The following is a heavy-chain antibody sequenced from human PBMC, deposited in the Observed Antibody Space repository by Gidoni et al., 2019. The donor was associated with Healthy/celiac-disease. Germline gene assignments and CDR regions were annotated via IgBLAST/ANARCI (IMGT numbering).Heavy chain of an antibody. Sequence: EVQLVQSGAEVKTPGESLIISCKASGYSFTSYWIGWVRQMPGKGLEWMGIIYPGDSDTRYSPSLQGQVNIAADKSISTAYLQWSSLKASDTAMYYCARQARGYSYANDYWGQGTLVTVSS. V-gene: IGHV5-51*01. CDR1: GYSFTSYW. D-gene: IGHD5-18*01. CDR3: ARQARGYSYANDY. CDR2: IYPGDSDT. J-gene: IGHJ4*02.